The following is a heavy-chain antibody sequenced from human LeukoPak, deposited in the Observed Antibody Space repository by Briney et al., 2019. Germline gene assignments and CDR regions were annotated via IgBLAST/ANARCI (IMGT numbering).Heavy chain of an antibody. CDR2: MNPNSGNT. D-gene: IGHD1-1*01. Sequence: ASVKVSCKASGYTFTSYDINWVRQATGQGLEWMGWMNPNSGNTGYAQKFQGRVTMTRNTSISTAYMELSSLRSEDTAVYYRARGLQLERRYYYYYGMDVWGQGTTVTVSS. V-gene: IGHV1-8*01. CDR3: ARGLQLERRYYYYYGMDV. J-gene: IGHJ6*02. CDR1: GYTFTSYD.